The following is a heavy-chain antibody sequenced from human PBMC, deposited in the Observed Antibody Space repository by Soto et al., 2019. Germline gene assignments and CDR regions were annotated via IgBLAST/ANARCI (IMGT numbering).Heavy chain of an antibody. Sequence: ASVKVSCKASGYTFTSYVISWVLQAPGQGLEWMGWISAYNGNTNYAQKLQGRVTMTTDTSTSTAYMELRSLRSDDTAVYYCARDGPLSYYDFWSGQKYKWFDPWGKGTMVTVAS. D-gene: IGHD3-3*01. CDR2: ISAYNGNT. CDR3: ARDGPLSYYDFWSGQKYKWFDP. CDR1: GYTFTSYV. J-gene: IGHJ5*02. V-gene: IGHV1-18*04.